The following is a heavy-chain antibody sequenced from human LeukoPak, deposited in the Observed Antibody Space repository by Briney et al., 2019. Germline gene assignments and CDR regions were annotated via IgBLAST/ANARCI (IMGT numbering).Heavy chain of an antibody. V-gene: IGHV1-2*02. J-gene: IGHJ4*02. Sequence: GASVKVSCKASGYVFSGYYMHWVRQPPGQGLGWMGWINPNSGDTNYAQKFQGRVTMTRDTSISTAYMELRSLRSDDTAVYYCARAQTTVTGGYFDYWGQGTLVTVSS. CDR3: ARAQTTVTGGYFDY. D-gene: IGHD4-11*01. CDR1: GYVFSGYY. CDR2: INPNSGDT.